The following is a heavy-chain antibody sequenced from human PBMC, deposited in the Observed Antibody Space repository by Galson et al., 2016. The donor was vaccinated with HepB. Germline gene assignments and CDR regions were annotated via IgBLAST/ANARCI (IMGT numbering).Heavy chain of an antibody. Sequence: SLRLSCAASEFTVGDNYMSWVRQAPGQGLQWVSLISAAGGTYYADSGKGRFTISRDHSDNSLYLQMNSLRAEDPAVYYCARRRGNPNFDYWGQGTLVTVSS. J-gene: IGHJ4*02. CDR1: EFTVGDNY. CDR2: ISAAGGT. V-gene: IGHV3-53*01. CDR3: ARRRGNPNFDY. D-gene: IGHD3-10*01.